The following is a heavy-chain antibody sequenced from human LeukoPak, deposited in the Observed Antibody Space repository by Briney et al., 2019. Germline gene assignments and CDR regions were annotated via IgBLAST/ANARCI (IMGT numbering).Heavy chain of an antibody. CDR3: ARVGTVTWLRPKVGGVSYFDY. J-gene: IGHJ4*02. D-gene: IGHD5-12*01. CDR2: MNPNSGNT. Sequence: GASVKASCKASGYTFTSYDINWVRQATGQGLEWMGWMNPNSGNTGYAQKFQGRVTMTRNTSISTAYMELSSLRSEDTAVYYCARVGTVTWLRPKVGGVSYFDYWGQGTLVTVSS. V-gene: IGHV1-8*01. CDR1: GYTFTSYD.